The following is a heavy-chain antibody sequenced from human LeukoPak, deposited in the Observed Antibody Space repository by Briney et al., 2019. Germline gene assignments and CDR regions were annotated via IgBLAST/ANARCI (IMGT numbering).Heavy chain of an antibody. CDR2: IYYSGST. Sequence: SETLSLTCTVSGGSISSYYWSWIRQPPGKGLEWIGSIYYSGSTNYNPSLKSRVTISVDTSKNQFSLKLSSVSAADTAVYYCARDLGKRGGYFDYWGQGTLVTVSS. D-gene: IGHD3-16*01. CDR3: ARDLGKRGGYFDY. CDR1: GGSISSYY. J-gene: IGHJ4*02. V-gene: IGHV4-59*01.